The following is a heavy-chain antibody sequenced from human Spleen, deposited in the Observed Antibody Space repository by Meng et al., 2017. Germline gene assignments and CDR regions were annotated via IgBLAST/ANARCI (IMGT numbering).Heavy chain of an antibody. CDR1: GGSVRSSDYQ. D-gene: IGHD7-27*01. CDR3: ARDYWGSLDY. CDR2: AST. J-gene: IGHJ4*02. Sequence: QVQLQESGPGRVRPSETLSLICTVSGGSVRSSDYQRSWIRQPPGKGLEWIGFASTNYNPSLKSRLTISLDTSKNQFSLKLTSVTAADTAVYYCARDYWGSLDYWGQGILVTVSS. V-gene: IGHV4-61*08.